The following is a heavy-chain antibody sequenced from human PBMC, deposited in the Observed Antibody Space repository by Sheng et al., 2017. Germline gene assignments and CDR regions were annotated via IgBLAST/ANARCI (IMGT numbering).Heavy chain of an antibody. J-gene: IGHJ4*02. Sequence: QVQVVESGGGVVQPGRSLRLSCAVSGFTFSSYGMHWVRQVPGKGLEWVAVIAYDGSSKDYVDSVRGRFTISRDNSKNTLYLQMNSLRAEDTAVYFCAKDRGDRTPWYFDYWGQGTRRSPSP. V-gene: IGHV3-30*18. D-gene: IGHD2-15*01. CDR1: GFTFSSYG. CDR3: AKDRGDRTPWYFDY. CDR2: IAYDGSSK.